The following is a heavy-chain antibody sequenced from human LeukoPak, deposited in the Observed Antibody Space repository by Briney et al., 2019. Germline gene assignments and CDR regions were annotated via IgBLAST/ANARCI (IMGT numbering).Heavy chain of an antibody. J-gene: IGHJ3*02. CDR1: GFTFSNYA. CDR3: ARGDVVYCSSTSCHAFDI. D-gene: IGHD2-2*01. CDR2: ISGSGDGT. V-gene: IGHV3-23*01. Sequence: GSLRLSCAASGFTFSNYAMSWVRLAPGKGPEWVSAISGSGDGTFYADSVKGRFTISRDKSKNTLCLQMNSLRDEDTAVYYCARGDVVYCSSTSCHAFDIWGQGTLVTVSS.